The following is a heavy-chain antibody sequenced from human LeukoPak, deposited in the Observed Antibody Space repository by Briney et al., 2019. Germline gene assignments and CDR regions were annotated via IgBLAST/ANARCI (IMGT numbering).Heavy chain of an antibody. CDR3: ARGDRHTYYYDSSGPTYSGY. CDR1: GYTLTELS. D-gene: IGHD3-22*01. Sequence: ASVKVSCKVSGYTLTELSMHWVRQAPGQGLEWMGIINPSGGSTSYAQKFQGRVTMTRDTSTSTVYMELSSLRSEDTAVYYCARGDRHTYYYDSSGPTYSGYWGQGTLVTVSS. J-gene: IGHJ4*02. CDR2: INPSGGST. V-gene: IGHV1-46*01.